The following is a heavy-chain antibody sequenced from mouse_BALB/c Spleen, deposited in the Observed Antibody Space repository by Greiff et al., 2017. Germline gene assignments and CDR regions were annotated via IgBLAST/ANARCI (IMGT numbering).Heavy chain of an antibody. J-gene: IGHJ3*01. CDR2: IYPSDSYT. V-gene: IGHV1-69*02. CDR1: CYTFTRYW. Sequence: VPLPQSGAELVRPGASVKLSCKASCYTFTRYWVNWVKQRPGQGLEWIGNIYPSDSYTNYNQKFKDKATLTVDKSSSTAYMQLSSPTSEDSAVYYCTRSEGAWFAYWGQGTLVTVSA. CDR3: TRSEGAWFAY.